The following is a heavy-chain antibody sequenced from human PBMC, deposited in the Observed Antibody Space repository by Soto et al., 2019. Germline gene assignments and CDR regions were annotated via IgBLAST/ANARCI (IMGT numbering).Heavy chain of an antibody. CDR3: ARDGEGY. CDR2: INTDGSAA. J-gene: IGHJ4*02. CDR1: GFTFNIYC. Sequence: CGTLSLTCAASGFTFNIYCMHWVRQLPGEGLVWVSRINTDGSAANYAYSVKGRFTVSRDNAKNTQYLQMNSLRAEDTAVYCCARDGEGYWGQGAMVTVSS. V-gene: IGHV3-74*01. D-gene: IGHD2-21*01.